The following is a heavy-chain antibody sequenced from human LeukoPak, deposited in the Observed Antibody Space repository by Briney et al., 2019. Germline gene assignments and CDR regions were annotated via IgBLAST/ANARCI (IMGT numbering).Heavy chain of an antibody. CDR2: IIPIFGTA. CDR1: GGTFSSYA. D-gene: IGHD1-26*01. J-gene: IGHJ4*02. Sequence: SVKVSCKASGGTFSSYAISWVRQAPGQGLEWMGGIIPIFGTANYAQKFQGRVTITTDESTSTADMELSSLRSEDTAVYYCAADRAVGAPSWGFDYWGQGTLVTVSS. CDR3: AADRAVGAPSWGFDY. V-gene: IGHV1-69*05.